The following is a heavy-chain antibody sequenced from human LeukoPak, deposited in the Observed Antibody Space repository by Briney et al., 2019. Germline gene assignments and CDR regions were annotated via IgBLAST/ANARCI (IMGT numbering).Heavy chain of an antibody. D-gene: IGHD3-3*01. J-gene: IGHJ4*02. Sequence: GGSLRLSCAASGFTFSRYDLSWVRQAPGKGLECVSTISRTVTTTYYADSVKGRFTISRDNSKNTLYLQMNDLRADDTAVYYCARDYDFWSGYFGFDYWGQGTLVTVSS. CDR2: ISRTVTTT. CDR3: ARDYDFWSGYFGFDY. V-gene: IGHV3-23*01. CDR1: GFTFSRYD.